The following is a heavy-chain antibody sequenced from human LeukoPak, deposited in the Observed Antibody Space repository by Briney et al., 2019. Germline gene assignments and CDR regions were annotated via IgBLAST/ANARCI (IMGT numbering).Heavy chain of an antibody. V-gene: IGHV1-8*01. CDR2: MNPNSGNT. J-gene: IGHJ6*02. Sequence: ASVKVSCKASGYTFTSYDINWVRQATGQGLEWMGWMNPNSGNTGYAQKFQGRVTMTRSTSISTAYMELSSLRSEDTAVYYCASRAFLLSYYGMDVWGQGTTVTVSS. D-gene: IGHD2/OR15-2a*01. CDR1: GYTFTSYD. CDR3: ASRAFLLSYYGMDV.